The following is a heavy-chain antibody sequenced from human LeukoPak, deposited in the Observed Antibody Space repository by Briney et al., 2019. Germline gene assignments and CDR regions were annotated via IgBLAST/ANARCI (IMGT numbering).Heavy chain of an antibody. D-gene: IGHD4-11*01. CDR2: IYYSGST. J-gene: IGHJ4*02. CDR3: ARCYSNYEYYFDY. V-gene: IGHV4-39*01. Sequence: TSETLSLTCTVSGGSISSSSYYWGWIRQPPGKGLEWIGSIYYSGSTYYNPSLKSRVTISVDTSKNQFSLKLSSVTAADTAVYYCARCYSNYEYYFDYWGQGTLVTVSS. CDR1: GGSISSSSYY.